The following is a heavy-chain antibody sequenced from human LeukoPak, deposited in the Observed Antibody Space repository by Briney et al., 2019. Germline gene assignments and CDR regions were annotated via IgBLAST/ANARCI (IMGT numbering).Heavy chain of an antibody. CDR2: ISYDGRDI. Sequence: GGSLRLSCTASGFTFGDYAMYWVRQAPGKGLDWVALISYDGRDIYYADSVKGRFTISRDNSKNTLYLQMISLRADDTALYYCAKDGRSGNYWNYYYYMDVWGKGTTVTISS. V-gene: IGHV3-30*04. D-gene: IGHD3-10*01. CDR3: AKDGRSGNYWNYYYYMDV. CDR1: GFTFGDYA. J-gene: IGHJ6*03.